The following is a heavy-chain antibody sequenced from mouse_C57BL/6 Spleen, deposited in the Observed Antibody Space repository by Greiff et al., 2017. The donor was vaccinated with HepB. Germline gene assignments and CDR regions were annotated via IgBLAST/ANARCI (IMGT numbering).Heavy chain of an antibody. J-gene: IGHJ4*01. CDR3: AKQTYGYAMDY. CDR2: ISSGSSTI. D-gene: IGHD1-1*01. Sequence: EVHLVESGGGLVKPGGSLKLSCAASGFTFSDYGMHWVRQAPEKGLEWVAYISSGSSTIYYADTVKGRFTISRDNAKNTLFLQMTSLRSEDTAMYYCAKQTYGYAMDYWGQGTSVTVSS. V-gene: IGHV5-17*01. CDR1: GFTFSDYG.